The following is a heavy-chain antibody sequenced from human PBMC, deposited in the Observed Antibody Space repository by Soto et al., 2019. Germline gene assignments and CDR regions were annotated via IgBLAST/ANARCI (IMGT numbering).Heavy chain of an antibody. CDR1: GFTFSTYW. CDR2: VNTDGSTI. Sequence: GGSLRLSCAASGFTFSTYWMHWVRQAPGKGLVWVSRVNTDGSTISYADSVKGRFTVSRDNAKNTAFLQMNSLRVDDTAMYYCTRGSFGHAFYIWGKGTMVTVSS. D-gene: IGHD3-16*01. J-gene: IGHJ3*02. V-gene: IGHV3-74*01. CDR3: TRGSFGHAFYI.